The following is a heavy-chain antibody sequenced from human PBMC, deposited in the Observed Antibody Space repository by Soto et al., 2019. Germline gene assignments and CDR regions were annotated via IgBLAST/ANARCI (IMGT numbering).Heavy chain of an antibody. D-gene: IGHD3-22*01. V-gene: IGHV1-69*01. J-gene: IGHJ4*02. CDR3: ATIPKPSYYDTRPPYFFDY. CDR1: GGTFSTYA. Sequence: QVQLVQSGAEVKKPGSSVKASCKASGGTFSTYAFSWVRQAPGQGLEWMGGIIPIFGTTNYAQKFQGRVTITEDESTSTAYMELSSLRSEDTAVYYCATIPKPSYYDTRPPYFFDYWGQGTLVTVSS. CDR2: IIPIFGTT.